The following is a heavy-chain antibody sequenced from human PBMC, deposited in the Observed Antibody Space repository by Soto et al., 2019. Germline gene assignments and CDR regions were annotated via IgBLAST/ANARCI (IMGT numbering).Heavy chain of an antibody. V-gene: IGHV2-70*11. J-gene: IGHJ4*02. CDR3: ARIRHSYSSTDD. D-gene: IGHD5-18*01. Sequence: YGPTLVHPTQTPTLPCPFSGFSLHTSGLCVSWIRQPPGKALEWLARIDWDDDKYYSTSLKTRLTISKDTSKNQVVLTMTNMDPVDTATYYCARIRHSYSSTDDWGQGTLVTVSS. CDR1: GFSLHTSGLC. CDR2: IDWDDDK.